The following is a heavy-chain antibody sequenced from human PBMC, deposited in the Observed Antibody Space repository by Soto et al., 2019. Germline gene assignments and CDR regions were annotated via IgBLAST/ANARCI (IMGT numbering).Heavy chain of an antibody. Sequence: QVQLQESGPGLVRPSETLSLTCTVSGGSISNYYWNWIRQPPGKGLEWIGSIYYSGSTSYNPSLKSRVTMSVDTSKNQFSLKLTSVTAADAAVYYCARTCFDSGTFYNSCFDPWGQGTLVNVSS. J-gene: IGHJ5*02. V-gene: IGHV4-59*01. CDR2: IYYSGST. D-gene: IGHD3-10*01. CDR3: ARTCFDSGTFYNSCFDP. CDR1: GGSISNYY.